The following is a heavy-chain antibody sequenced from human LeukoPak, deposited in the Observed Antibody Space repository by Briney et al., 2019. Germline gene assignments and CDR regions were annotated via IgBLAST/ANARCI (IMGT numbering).Heavy chain of an antibody. D-gene: IGHD2-15*01. Sequence: GGSLRLSCAASGFTFSNCWMSWVRQAPGKSLEWVASIIPDGSAKFYVDSVKGRFTISRDNAKSSLYLQVNSLRVEDTAVYYCADVDASAWGQGTLVTVSS. CDR2: IIPDGSAK. CDR3: ADVDASA. V-gene: IGHV3-7*01. J-gene: IGHJ5*02. CDR1: GFTFSNCW.